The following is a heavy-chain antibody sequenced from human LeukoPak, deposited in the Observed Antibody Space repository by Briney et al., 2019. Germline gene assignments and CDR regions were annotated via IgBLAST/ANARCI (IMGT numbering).Heavy chain of an antibody. V-gene: IGHV4-59*01. CDR3: ASVEMTTVTSLTGLTNEYFQH. J-gene: IGHJ1*01. D-gene: IGHD4-17*01. Sequence: SETLSLTCTVSGGSISSYYWSWIRQPPGKGLEWIGYIYYSGSTNYNPSLKSRVTISVDTSKNQFSLKLSSVTAADTAVYYCASVEMTTVTSLTGLTNEYFQHWGQGTLVTVSS. CDR2: IYYSGST. CDR1: GGSISSYY.